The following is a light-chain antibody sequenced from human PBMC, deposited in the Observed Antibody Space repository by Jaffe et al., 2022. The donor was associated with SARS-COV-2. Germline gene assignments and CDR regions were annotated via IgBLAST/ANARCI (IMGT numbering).Light chain of an antibody. CDR3: QVWNSPTDV. Sequence: SYELTQPLSVSVALGQTARIPCGGKNIGSINVHWYQQKPGQAPVLVMYKDNNRPSGIPERFSGSNSGNTATLTISRAQAGDEADYYCQVWNSPTDVFGGGTKLTVL. J-gene: IGLJ3*02. CDR1: NIGSIN. CDR2: KDN. V-gene: IGLV3-9*01.